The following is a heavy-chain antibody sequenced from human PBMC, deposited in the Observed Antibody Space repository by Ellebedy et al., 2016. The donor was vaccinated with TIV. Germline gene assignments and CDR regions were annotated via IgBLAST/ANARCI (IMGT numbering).Heavy chain of an antibody. CDR3: ARAGGRHSTGSGFY. D-gene: IGHD2-2*01. Sequence: GESLKISCVASGFTFDSYAMHWVRQAPGKGLEWVANIKEDGSEAYYVDSVKGLFTLSRDNAKNSLYRQMRNLSAEDTAVFYCARAGGRHSTGSGFYWGQGTRVTVST. V-gene: IGHV3-7*03. CDR2: IKEDGSEA. J-gene: IGHJ4*02. CDR1: GFTFDSYA.